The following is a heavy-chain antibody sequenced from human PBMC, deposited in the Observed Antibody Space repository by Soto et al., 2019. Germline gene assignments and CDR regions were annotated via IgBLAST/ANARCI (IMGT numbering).Heavy chain of an antibody. CDR3: AKDRVTTFTDYYYYGMDV. Sequence: LRLSCAASGFTFSSYAMSWVRQAPGKGLEWVSAISGSGGSTYYADSVKGRFTISRDNSKNTLYLQMNSLRAEDTAVYYCAKDRVTTFTDYYYYGMDVWGQGTTVTVSS. D-gene: IGHD4-4*01. J-gene: IGHJ6*02. V-gene: IGHV3-23*01. CDR1: GFTFSSYA. CDR2: ISGSGGST.